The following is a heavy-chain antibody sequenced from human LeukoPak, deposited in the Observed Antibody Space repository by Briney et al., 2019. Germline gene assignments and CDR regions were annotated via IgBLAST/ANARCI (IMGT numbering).Heavy chain of an antibody. V-gene: IGHV3-23*01. D-gene: IGHD3-10*02. CDR2: ISAYGDSK. Sequence: GGSLRLSCAASGFTFSNYATSWVRQAPGKGLEWVSGISAYGDSKYYADSVNGRFTISRDNSKNTLHLQMNSLRAEDTAVYYCAKARTDMFSLSWFDYWGQGTLVTVSS. J-gene: IGHJ4*02. CDR1: GFTFSNYA. CDR3: AKARTDMFSLSWFDY.